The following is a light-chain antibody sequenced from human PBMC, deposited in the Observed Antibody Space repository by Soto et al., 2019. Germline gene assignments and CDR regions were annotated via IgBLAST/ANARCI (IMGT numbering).Light chain of an antibody. Sequence: QSVLTQPPSVSGAPGQRVTISCTGSSSNIGAGYDVHWYQQLPGTAPKLLIYGNSNRPSGVPDRFSGSKSGTSASLAITCLQAEDEADYYCQSYDSSLSSSVFGTGTKLTVL. CDR3: QSYDSSLSSSV. J-gene: IGLJ1*01. CDR2: GNS. CDR1: SSNIGAGYD. V-gene: IGLV1-40*01.